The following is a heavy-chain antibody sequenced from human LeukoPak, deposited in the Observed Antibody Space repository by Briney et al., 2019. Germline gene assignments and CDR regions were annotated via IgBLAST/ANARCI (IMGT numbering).Heavy chain of an antibody. J-gene: IGHJ4*02. Sequence: GGSLRLSCAASGFSLSAYGVHWVRQAPGKGLEWVAVIWYDGTSKDYADPVKGRFTFSRDNSKNTLYLQMNSLTVEDTAVYYCARSQSSSLTDYWGQGTLVTVSS. D-gene: IGHD6-13*01. CDR3: ARSQSSSLTDY. CDR2: IWYDGTSK. V-gene: IGHV3-33*01. CDR1: GFSLSAYG.